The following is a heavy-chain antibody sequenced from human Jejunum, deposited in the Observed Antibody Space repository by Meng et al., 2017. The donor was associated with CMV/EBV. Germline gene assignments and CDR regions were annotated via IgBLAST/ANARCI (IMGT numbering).Heavy chain of an antibody. CDR3: ANYYYDTSGHNWIDP. J-gene: IGHJ5*02. CDR2: IYYSGTT. Sequence: SITSGDYCCSWIRQSPGKGLEWIGNIYYSGTTYYNPSLKSRVTISVDTSRNQFSLNLTSVTVADTAVYYCANYYYDTSGHNWIDPWGRGALVTVSS. D-gene: IGHD3-22*01. V-gene: IGHV4-30-4*08. CDR1: SITSGDYC.